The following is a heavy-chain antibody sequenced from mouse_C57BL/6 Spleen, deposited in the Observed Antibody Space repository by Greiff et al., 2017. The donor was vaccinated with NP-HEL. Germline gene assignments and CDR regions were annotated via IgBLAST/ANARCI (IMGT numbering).Heavy chain of an antibody. V-gene: IGHV5-17*01. CDR1: GFTFSDYG. CDR2: ISSGSSTI. J-gene: IGHJ3*01. CDR3: AREGDYYGSSYFAY. D-gene: IGHD1-1*01. Sequence: EVKLVESGGGLVKPGGSLKLSCAASGFTFSDYGMHWVRQAPEKGLEWVAYISSGSSTIYYADTVKGRFTISRDNAKNTLFLQMTSLRSEDTAMYYCAREGDYYGSSYFAYWGQGTLVTVSA.